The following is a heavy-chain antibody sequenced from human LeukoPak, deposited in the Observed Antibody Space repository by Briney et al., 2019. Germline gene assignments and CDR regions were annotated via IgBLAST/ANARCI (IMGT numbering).Heavy chain of an antibody. J-gene: IGHJ4*02. Sequence: ASVKVSCKASGYTFTSYGISWVRQAPGQGLEWMGWISAYNGNTNYAQKLQGRVTMTTDTSTSTAYMELRSLRSDDTAVYYCARDRTLTGEPHFDYWGQGTLVTVSS. V-gene: IGHV1-18*01. CDR1: GYTFTSYG. CDR3: ARDRTLTGEPHFDY. CDR2: ISAYNGNT. D-gene: IGHD7-27*01.